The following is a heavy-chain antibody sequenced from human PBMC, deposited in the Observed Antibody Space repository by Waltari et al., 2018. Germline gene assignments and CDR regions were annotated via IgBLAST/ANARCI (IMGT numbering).Heavy chain of an antibody. D-gene: IGHD6-6*01. V-gene: IGHV4-34*01. CDR2: INHSGST. Sequence: QVQLQQWGAGLLKPSETLSLTCAVYGGSFSGYYWSWIRPPPGKGLAWIGEINHSGSTNYNPSLKSRVTISVDTSKNQFSLKLSSVTAADTAVYYCARARGSSPPRWYFDLWGRGTLVTVSS. CDR3: ARARGSSPPRWYFDL. J-gene: IGHJ2*01. CDR1: GGSFSGYY.